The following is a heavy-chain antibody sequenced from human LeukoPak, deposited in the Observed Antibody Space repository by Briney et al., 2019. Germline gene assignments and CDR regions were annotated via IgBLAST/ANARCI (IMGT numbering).Heavy chain of an antibody. D-gene: IGHD3-3*01. J-gene: IGHJ4*02. V-gene: IGHV1-18*01. CDR1: GYTFTSYG. CDR2: ISAYNGNT. Sequence: ASVKVSCKASGYTFTSYGISWVRQAPGQGLEWMGWISAYNGNTNYAQKLQGRVTMTTDTSTGTAYMELRSLRSDDTAVYYCARDLVPDYDFWSGSDYWGQGTLVTVSS. CDR3: ARDLVPDYDFWSGSDY.